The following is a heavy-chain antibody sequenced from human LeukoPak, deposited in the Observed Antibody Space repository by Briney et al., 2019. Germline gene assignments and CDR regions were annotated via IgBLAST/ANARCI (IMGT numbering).Heavy chain of an antibody. D-gene: IGHD6-6*01. CDR3: AREEPSIAAPSPFDY. CDR1: GGSISSYY. V-gene: IGHV4-4*07. J-gene: IGHJ4*02. Sequence: SETLSLTCTVSGGSISSYYWSWIRQPAGKGLEWIGRIYTSGSTNYNPSLKSRVTMSVDTSKNQFSLKLSSVTAADTAVYYCAREEPSIAAPSPFDYWGQGTLVTVSS. CDR2: IYTSGST.